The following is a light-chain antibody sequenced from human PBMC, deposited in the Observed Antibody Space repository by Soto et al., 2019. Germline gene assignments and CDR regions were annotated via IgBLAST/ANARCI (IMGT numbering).Light chain of an antibody. V-gene: IGKV3-20*01. J-gene: IGKJ2*01. CDR3: QQYGSSPMYH. CDR1: QSVSSSY. Sequence: EIVLTQSPGTLSLSPGERATLSCRASQSVSSSYLAWYQQKPGQAPSLLIYGASSRATGIPDRFSGSGSGKDFTLTISRLEPEDFAVYYCQQYGSSPMYHFGQGTKLEIK. CDR2: GAS.